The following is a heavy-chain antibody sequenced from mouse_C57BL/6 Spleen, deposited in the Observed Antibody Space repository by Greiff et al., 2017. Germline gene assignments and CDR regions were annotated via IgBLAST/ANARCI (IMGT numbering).Heavy chain of an antibody. CDR1: GYSFTGYY. V-gene: IGHV1-43*01. CDR2: INPSTGGT. CDR3: ARFDYDPLDY. J-gene: IGHJ2*01. D-gene: IGHD2-4*01. Sequence: VQLQQSGPELVKPGASVKISCKASGYSFTGYYMHWVKQSSEKSLEWIGEINPSTGGTSYNQKFKGKATLTVDKSSSTAYMQLKSLTSEDSAVYYCARFDYDPLDYWGQGTTLTVSS.